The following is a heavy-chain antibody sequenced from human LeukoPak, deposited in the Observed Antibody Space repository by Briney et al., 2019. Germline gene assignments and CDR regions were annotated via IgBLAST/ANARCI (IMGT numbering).Heavy chain of an antibody. CDR3: ARTDPIVVVPAAPLGDFDI. D-gene: IGHD2-2*01. Sequence: AGSLRLSCAASGFTFSSYSMNWVRQATGKGLEWVSYIKSSSSTIYYADSVKGRFTISRYNAKNSLYLQMNSQRDEDTAVYYCARTDPIVVVPAAPLGDFDIWGQGTMVTVSS. V-gene: IGHV3-48*02. CDR1: GFTFSSYS. CDR2: IKSSSSTI. J-gene: IGHJ3*02.